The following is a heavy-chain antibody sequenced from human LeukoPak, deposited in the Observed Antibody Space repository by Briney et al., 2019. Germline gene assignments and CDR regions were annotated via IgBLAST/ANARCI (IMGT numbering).Heavy chain of an antibody. CDR1: GGSISSYY. V-gene: IGHV4-59*12. CDR2: IYYSGST. J-gene: IGHJ5*02. CDR3: ARTRYYYGSGSYRPQVKYNWFDP. Sequence: PSETLSLTCTVSGGSISSYYWSWIRQPPGKGLEWIGHIYYSGSTNYNPSLKSRVTISVDTSKNQFSLKLSSVTAADTAVYYCARTRYYYGSGSYRPQVKYNWFDPWGQGTLVTVSS. D-gene: IGHD3-10*01.